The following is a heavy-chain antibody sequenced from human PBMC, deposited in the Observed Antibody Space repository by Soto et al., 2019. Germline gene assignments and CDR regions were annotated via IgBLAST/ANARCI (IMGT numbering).Heavy chain of an antibody. CDR1: GYTFTSYD. CDR3: AREREGSGFDP. D-gene: IGHD1-26*01. CDR2: MNPNSGNT. J-gene: IGHJ5*02. V-gene: IGHV1-8*01. Sequence: ASVKVSCKASGYTFTSYDINWVRQATGQGLEWMGWMNPNSGNTAYALKFQGRVTMTRNTSISTAYMELSSLRSEDTAVYYCAREREGSGFDPWGHGILVTVSS.